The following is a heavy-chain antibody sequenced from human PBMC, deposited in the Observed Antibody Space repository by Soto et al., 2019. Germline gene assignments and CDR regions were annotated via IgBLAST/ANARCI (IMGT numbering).Heavy chain of an antibody. V-gene: IGHV1-3*04. J-gene: IGHJ4*02. CDR2: INISNGNT. D-gene: IGHD5-18*01. CDR3: ARHTDLDLVTHLDY. Sequence: RPSVKFSCTSSGYTFKSYQIYWVRQAPGQRLECMGWINISNGNTEYSQNFQGRVTMTRDTSASTAYMELSSLRSEDTAVYYCARHTDLDLVTHLDYWGQATPGTVSA. CDR1: GYTFKSYQ.